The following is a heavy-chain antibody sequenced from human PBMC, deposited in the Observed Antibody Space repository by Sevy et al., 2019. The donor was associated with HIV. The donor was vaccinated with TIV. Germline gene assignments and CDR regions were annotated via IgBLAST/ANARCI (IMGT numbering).Heavy chain of an antibody. CDR3: ARVPTYDYGSATYFDY. V-gene: IGHV1-18*01. CDR1: GFDFSSYG. Sequence: ASVKVSCKTSGFDFSSYGITWVRQAPGQGLEWMGWIGIYNGNSNSAQKLQGRVSMTTDTSTNTVYMELSNLRSEDTAVYYCARVPTYDYGSATYFDYWGQGTLVTVSS. J-gene: IGHJ4*02. CDR2: IGIYNGNS. D-gene: IGHD3-10*01.